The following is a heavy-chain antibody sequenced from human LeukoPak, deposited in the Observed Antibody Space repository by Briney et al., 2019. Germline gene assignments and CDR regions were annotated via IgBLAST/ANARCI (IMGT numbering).Heavy chain of an antibody. D-gene: IGHD1-14*01. J-gene: IGHJ5*02. Sequence: SVKVSCKASGATFSSYTISWVRQAPGQGLEWMGRIIPILGIANYAQKFQGRVTITADKSTSTAYMELSSLRSEDTAVYYCAAEPGFHTRWFDPWGQGTLVTVSS. CDR3: AAEPGFHTRWFDP. CDR2: IIPILGIA. V-gene: IGHV1-69*02. CDR1: GATFSSYT.